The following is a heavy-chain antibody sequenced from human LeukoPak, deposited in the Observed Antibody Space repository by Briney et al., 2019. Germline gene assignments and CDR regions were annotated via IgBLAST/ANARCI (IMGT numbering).Heavy chain of an antibody. D-gene: IGHD2-15*01. CDR1: GGSISSYY. Sequence: SETLSLTCTVSGGSISSYYWSWIRQPAGKGLEWIGRIYTSGSTSYNPSLKSRVTMSVDTSKNQFSLKLSSVTAADTAVYYCARLATYCSGGSCYWSHEYFRHWGQGTLVTVSS. J-gene: IGHJ1*01. V-gene: IGHV4-4*07. CDR3: ARLATYCSGGSCYWSHEYFRH. CDR2: IYTSGST.